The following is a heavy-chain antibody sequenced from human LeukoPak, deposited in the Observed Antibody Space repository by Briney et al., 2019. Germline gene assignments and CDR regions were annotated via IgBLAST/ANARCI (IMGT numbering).Heavy chain of an antibody. CDR1: GGSFSGYY. V-gene: IGHV4-34*01. CDR3: ARWHIVGAANFDY. CDR2: INHSGST. D-gene: IGHD1-26*01. J-gene: IGHJ4*02. Sequence: PSETLSLTCAVYGGSFSGYYWSWIRQPPGKGLEWIGEINHSGSTNYNPSLKSRVTISVDTSKNQFSLKLSSVTAADTAVYYCARWHIVGAANFDYWGQGTLVTVSS.